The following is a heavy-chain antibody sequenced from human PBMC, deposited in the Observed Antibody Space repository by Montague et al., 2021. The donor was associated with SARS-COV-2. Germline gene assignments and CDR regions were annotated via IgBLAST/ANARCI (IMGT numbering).Heavy chain of an antibody. CDR3: ARSGQPAGNYAPLGYYGLDV. J-gene: IGHJ6*02. CDR1: GFSLSTRGMR. D-gene: IGHD1-26*01. V-gene: IGHV2-70*04. Sequence: PALVKPTQTLTLTCTFSGFSLSTRGMRASWIRQPPGKALEWLARMDWDDEKFYSTPLKTRLTISKDTSKNHVVLTMTNMDPVDTGTYYCARSGQPAGNYAPLGYYGLDVWGRGTTVIVSS. CDR2: MDWDDEK.